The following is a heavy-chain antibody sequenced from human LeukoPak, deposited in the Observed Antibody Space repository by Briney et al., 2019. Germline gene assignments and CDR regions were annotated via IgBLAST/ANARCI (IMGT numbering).Heavy chain of an antibody. V-gene: IGHV3-9*01. CDR3: ARAPNRNYGWFDP. CDR1: GFTFDDYA. Sequence: PGGSLRLSCAASGFTFDDYAMHWVRHAPGKGLEWVSGISWNSGSIGYADSVKGRFTISRDNAKNSLYLQMNSLRAEDTAVYYCARAPNRNYGWFDPWGQGTQVTVSS. D-gene: IGHD1-7*01. CDR2: ISWNSGSI. J-gene: IGHJ5*02.